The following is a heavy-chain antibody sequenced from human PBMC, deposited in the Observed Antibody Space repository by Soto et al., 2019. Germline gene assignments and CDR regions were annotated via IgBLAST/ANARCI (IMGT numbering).Heavy chain of an antibody. CDR2: IKQDGSEK. V-gene: IGHV3-7*05. J-gene: IGHJ6*02. Sequence: GGSLRLSCAASGFTFSSYWMSWVRQAPGKGLEWVANIKQDGSEKYYVDSVKGRFTISRDNAKNSLYLQMNSLRAEDTAVYYWAGIAAAGTCYYYGMDVWGQGTTVTVSS. CDR1: GFTFSSYW. D-gene: IGHD6-13*01. CDR3: AGIAAAGTCYYYGMDV.